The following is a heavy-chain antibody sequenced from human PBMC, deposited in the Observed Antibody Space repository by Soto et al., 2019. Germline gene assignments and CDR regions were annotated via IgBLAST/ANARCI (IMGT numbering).Heavy chain of an antibody. CDR1: GGSISSYY. D-gene: IGHD3-22*01. Sequence: SETLSLTCTVSGGSISSYYWSWIRQPPGKGLEWIGCIYYSGSTNYNPSLKSRVTISVDTSKNQFSLKLSSVTAADTAVYYCARAFDYYDSSGSLDYWGQGTLVTVSS. CDR3: ARAFDYYDSSGSLDY. V-gene: IGHV4-59*01. CDR2: IYYSGST. J-gene: IGHJ4*02.